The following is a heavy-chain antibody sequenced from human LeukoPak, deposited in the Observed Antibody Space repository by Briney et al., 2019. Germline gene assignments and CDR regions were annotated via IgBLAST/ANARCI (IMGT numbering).Heavy chain of an antibody. Sequence: GGSLRLSCAASGFTFSSYGMHWVRQAPGKGLEWVVVIWYDGSNKYYADSVKGRFTISRDNSKNTLYLQMNSLRAEDTAVYYCARDRVNYFDYWGQGTLVTVSS. CDR3: ARDRVNYFDY. V-gene: IGHV3-33*01. J-gene: IGHJ4*02. CDR1: GFTFSSYG. CDR2: IWYDGSNK. D-gene: IGHD3-10*01.